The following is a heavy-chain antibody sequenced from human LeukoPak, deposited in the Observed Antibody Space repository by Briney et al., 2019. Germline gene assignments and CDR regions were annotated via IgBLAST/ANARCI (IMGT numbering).Heavy chain of an antibody. CDR2: ISGSGGST. CDR3: AKDARWLVLSDFDY. Sequence: GGYLRLSCPASGLTFSSYAMRWVRQAPGKGLEGVSAISGSGGSTYYADSVKGRFTISSDNSKNTLYLQMNSLRAEDTAVYYRAKDARWLVLSDFDYWGQGTLVTVSS. J-gene: IGHJ4*02. CDR1: GLTFSSYA. D-gene: IGHD6-19*01. V-gene: IGHV3-23*01.